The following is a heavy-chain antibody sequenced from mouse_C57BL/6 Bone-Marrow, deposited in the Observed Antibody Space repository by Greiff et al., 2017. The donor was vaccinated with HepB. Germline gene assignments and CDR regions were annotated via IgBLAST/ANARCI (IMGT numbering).Heavy chain of an antibody. CDR3: ASGDYPYAMDY. D-gene: IGHD2-4*01. Sequence: KPGQGLEWIGEIDPSDSYTNYNQKFKGKATLTVDTSSSTAYMQLSSRTSEDSAVYYCASGDYPYAMDYWGQGTSVTVSS. J-gene: IGHJ4*01. V-gene: IGHV1-50*01. CDR2: IDPSDSYT.